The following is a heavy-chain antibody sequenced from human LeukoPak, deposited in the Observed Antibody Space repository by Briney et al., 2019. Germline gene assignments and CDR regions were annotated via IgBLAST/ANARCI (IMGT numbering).Heavy chain of an antibody. CDR3: ARVMGSDSSGYYFDY. Sequence: PSQTLSLTCAVSGGSISSGGYSWSWIRQPPGKGLEWMGYIYHSGSTYYNPSLKSRVTISVDRSKNQFSLKLSSVTAADTAVYYCARVMGSDSSGYYFDYWGQGTLVTVSS. D-gene: IGHD3-22*01. CDR2: IYHSGST. V-gene: IGHV4-30-2*01. CDR1: GGSISSGGYS. J-gene: IGHJ4*02.